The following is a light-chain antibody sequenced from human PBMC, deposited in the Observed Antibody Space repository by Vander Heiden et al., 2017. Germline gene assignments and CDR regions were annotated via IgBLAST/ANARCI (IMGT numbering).Light chain of an antibody. V-gene: IGLV2-8*01. CDR2: EVT. CDR1: SSDVGGYSY. J-gene: IGLJ1*01. Sequence: QSALTQPPSASGSPGQPVTVSCTGTSSDVGGYSYVPWYQQHPGKAPKLLIYEVTKRPSGVPDRFSGSKSGNTASLTVSGLQAEDEADYYCSSYGGSNNYVFGSGTKVTVL. CDR3: SSYGGSNNYV.